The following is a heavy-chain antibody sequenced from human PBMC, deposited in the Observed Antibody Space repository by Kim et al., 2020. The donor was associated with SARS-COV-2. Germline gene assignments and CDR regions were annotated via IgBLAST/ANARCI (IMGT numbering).Heavy chain of an antibody. J-gene: IGHJ4*02. CDR2: INHSGST. V-gene: IGHV4-34*01. Sequence: SETLSLTCAVYGGSFSGYYWSWIRQPPGKGLEWIGEINHSGSTNYNPSLKSRVTISVDTSKNQFSLKLSSVTAADTAVYYCARGTIVVVPAASFPFDYWGQGTLVTVSS. CDR1: GGSFSGYY. D-gene: IGHD2-2*01. CDR3: ARGTIVVVPAASFPFDY.